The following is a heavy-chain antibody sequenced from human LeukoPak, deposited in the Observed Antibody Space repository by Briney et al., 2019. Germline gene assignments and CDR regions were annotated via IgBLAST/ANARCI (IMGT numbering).Heavy chain of an antibody. J-gene: IGHJ3*02. Sequence: GGSLRPSCAASGFTFSSYAMSWVRQAPGKGLEWVGGIKSKSDGGTTDYAAPVKGRFTISRDDSKNTLYLQMNSLKTEDTAVYYCTTAPRGYCSGGSCSYAFDIWGQGTMVTVSS. CDR2: IKSKSDGGTT. CDR1: GFTFSSYA. CDR3: TTAPRGYCSGGSCSYAFDI. D-gene: IGHD2-15*01. V-gene: IGHV3-15*01.